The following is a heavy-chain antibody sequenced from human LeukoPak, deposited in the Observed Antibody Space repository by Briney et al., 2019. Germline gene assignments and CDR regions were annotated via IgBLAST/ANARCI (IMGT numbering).Heavy chain of an antibody. J-gene: IGHJ6*03. V-gene: IGHV4-34*01. D-gene: IGHD3-10*01. CDR2: INHSGST. Sequence: SETLSLTCAVYGGSFSGYYWSWIRQPPGKGLEWIGEINHSGSTNYNPSLKSRVTISVDTSKNQFSLKLSSVTAADTAVYYCARSRPYGSGRYYYYYMDVWGKGNTVTVSS. CDR1: GGSFSGYY. CDR3: ARSRPYGSGRYYYYYMDV.